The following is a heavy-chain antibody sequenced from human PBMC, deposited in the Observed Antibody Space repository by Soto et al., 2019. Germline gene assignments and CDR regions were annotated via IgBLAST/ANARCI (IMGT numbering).Heavy chain of an antibody. D-gene: IGHD3-16*02. Sequence: QRQLQESGPGLVKPSETLSLTCTVSGDSITNSNYYWGWFRQPPGKGLEWIASIYYIGSTYYNPSLKSRVTISVDTSNNQFSLNLNSVTASDTAVYYCAGRNSLASVSLNFRELSNYKWIDPWGPGTLVTVSS. J-gene: IGHJ5*02. CDR1: GDSITNSNYY. V-gene: IGHV4-39*01. CDR3: AGRNSLASVSLNFRELSNYKWIDP. CDR2: IYYIGST.